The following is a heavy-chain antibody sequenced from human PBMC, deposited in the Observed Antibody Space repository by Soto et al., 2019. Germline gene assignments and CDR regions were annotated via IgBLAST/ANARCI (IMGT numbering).Heavy chain of an antibody. D-gene: IGHD5-12*01. J-gene: IGHJ5*02. CDR2: IKQDGSEK. CDR1: GFTFSSYW. V-gene: IGHV3-7*01. Sequence: PGGSLRLSCAASGFTFSSYWMSWVRQAPGKGLEWVANIKQDGSEKYYVDSVKGRFTISRDNAKNSLYLQMNSLRAEDTAVYYCARDFVDIVATMPDWFDPWGQGTLVTVSS. CDR3: ARDFVDIVATMPDWFDP.